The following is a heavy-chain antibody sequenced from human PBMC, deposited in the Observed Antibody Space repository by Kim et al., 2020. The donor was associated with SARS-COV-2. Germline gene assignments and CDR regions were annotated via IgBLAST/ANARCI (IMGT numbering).Heavy chain of an antibody. CDR3: ARDAYDFWSGFRYNWFDP. D-gene: IGHD3-3*01. V-gene: IGHV3-11*01. CDR2: ISSSGSTI. CDR1: GFTFSDYY. J-gene: IGHJ5*02. Sequence: GGSLRLSCAASGFTFSDYYMSWIRQAPGKGLEWVSYISSSGSTIYYADSVKGRFTISRDNAKNSLYLQMNSLRAEDTAVYYCARDAYDFWSGFRYNWFDPWGQGTLVTVFS.